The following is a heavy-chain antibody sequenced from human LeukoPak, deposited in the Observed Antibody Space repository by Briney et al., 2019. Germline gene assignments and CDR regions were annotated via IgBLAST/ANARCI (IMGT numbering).Heavy chain of an antibody. J-gene: IGHJ6*03. CDR1: GFTFSSYG. CDR3: AKAGSQVYYYMDV. V-gene: IGHV3-23*01. Sequence: PGGSLRLSCAASGFTFSSYGMHWVRQAPGKGLEWVSAISGSGGSTYYADSVKGRFTISRDNSKNTLYLQMNSLRAEDTAVYYCAKAGSQVYYYMDVWGKGTTVTVSS. D-gene: IGHD1-14*01. CDR2: ISGSGGST.